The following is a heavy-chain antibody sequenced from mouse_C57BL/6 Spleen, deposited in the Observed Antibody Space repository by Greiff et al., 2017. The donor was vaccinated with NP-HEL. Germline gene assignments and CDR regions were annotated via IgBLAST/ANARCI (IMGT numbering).Heavy chain of an antibody. CDR2: IRNKANNHAT. CDR1: GFTFSDAW. V-gene: IGHV6-6*01. Sequence: EVKLMESGGGLVQPGGSMKLSCAASGFTFSDAWMDWVRQSPEKGLEWVAEIRNKANNHATYYAESVKGRFTISRDDSKSSVYLQMNSLRAEDTGIYYCTRSGGDYDDAMDYWGQGTSVTVSS. D-gene: IGHD2-4*01. CDR3: TRSGGDYDDAMDY. J-gene: IGHJ4*01.